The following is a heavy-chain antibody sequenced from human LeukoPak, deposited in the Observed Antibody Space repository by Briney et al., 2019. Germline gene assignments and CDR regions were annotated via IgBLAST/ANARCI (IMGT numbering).Heavy chain of an antibody. V-gene: IGHV3-53*01. D-gene: IGHD2-21*02. J-gene: IGHJ4*02. CDR1: GFTVSSNS. CDR2: IYSDNT. CDR3: ASSAYCGGDCSKYYFDY. Sequence: PGGSLRLSCTVSGFTVSSNSMSWVRQAPGKGLEWVSFIYSDNTHYSDSVKGRFTISRDNSKNTLYLQMNSLRAEDTAVYYCASSAYCGGDCSKYYFDYWGQGTLVTVSS.